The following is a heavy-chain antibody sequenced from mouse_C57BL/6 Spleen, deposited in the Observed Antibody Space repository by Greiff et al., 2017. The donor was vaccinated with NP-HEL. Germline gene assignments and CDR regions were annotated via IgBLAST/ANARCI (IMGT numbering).Heavy chain of an antibody. CDR1: GYTFTSYW. Sequence: QVQLKQSGAELAKPGASVKLSCKASGYTFTSYWMHWVKQRPGQGLEWIGYINPSSGYTKYNQKFQDKATLTADKSSSTAYMQLSSLTYEDSAVYYCARNWDEEGAWFAYWGQGTLVTVSA. J-gene: IGHJ3*01. D-gene: IGHD4-1*01. V-gene: IGHV1-7*01. CDR3: ARNWDEEGAWFAY. CDR2: INPSSGYT.